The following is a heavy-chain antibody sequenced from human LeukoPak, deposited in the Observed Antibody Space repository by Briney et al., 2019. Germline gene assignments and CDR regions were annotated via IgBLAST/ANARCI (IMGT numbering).Heavy chain of an antibody. CDR1: GFTFSSYV. D-gene: IGHD1-7*01. J-gene: IGHJ4*02. V-gene: IGHV3-23*01. Sequence: GGSLRLSCAASGFTFSSYVMSWVRQAPGKGLEWVSVVSGSGDSTYYADSVKGRFTISRDNSKNTLYLQMNSLRAEDTAVYYCAKRRTGATAPSDFWGQGTLVTVSS. CDR3: AKRRTGATAPSDF. CDR2: VSGSGDST.